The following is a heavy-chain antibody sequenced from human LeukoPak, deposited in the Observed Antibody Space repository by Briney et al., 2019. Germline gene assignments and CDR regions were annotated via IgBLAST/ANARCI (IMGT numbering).Heavy chain of an antibody. CDR2: ISYDGSNK. V-gene: IGHV3-30-3*01. Sequence: GGSLRLSCAASGFTFSSYAMHWVRQAPGKGLEWVAVISYDGSNKYYADSVKGRFTISRDNSKNTLYLQMSSLRAEDTAVYYCARAPSYSISNWFDPWGQGTLVTVSS. J-gene: IGHJ5*02. D-gene: IGHD2-21*01. CDR3: ARAPSYSISNWFDP. CDR1: GFTFSSYA.